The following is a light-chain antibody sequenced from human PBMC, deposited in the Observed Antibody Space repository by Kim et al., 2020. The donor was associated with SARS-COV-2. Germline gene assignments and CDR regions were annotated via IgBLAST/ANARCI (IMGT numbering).Light chain of an antibody. J-gene: IGLJ1*01. CDR3: SSYAGTNFFG. CDR2: EVS. CDR1: SRDVGFYNY. Sequence: QSALTQPPSASGSPGQSVTISCTGTSRDVGFYNYVSWYQHHPGKAPQLLIYEVSKRPSGVPARFSGSKSGNTASLTVSGLQAEVEADYYCSSYAGTNFFGFGPGPKVPVL. V-gene: IGLV2-8*01.